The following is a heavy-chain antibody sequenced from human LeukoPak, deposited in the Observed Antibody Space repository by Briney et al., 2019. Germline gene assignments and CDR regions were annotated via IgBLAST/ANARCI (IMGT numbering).Heavy chain of an antibody. V-gene: IGHV4-59*01. Sequence: SETLSLTCNVSGGSISTYHWNWIRKPPGRGLEWIGYMQSTGNSNYNPSLKSRVSMSVDTSKNRIVLNLSSVTAADTAVYYCARDKRHSYGRYFDHWGQGLLVTVSS. D-gene: IGHD5-18*01. CDR3: ARDKRHSYGRYFDH. CDR2: MQSTGNS. J-gene: IGHJ4*02. CDR1: GGSISTYH.